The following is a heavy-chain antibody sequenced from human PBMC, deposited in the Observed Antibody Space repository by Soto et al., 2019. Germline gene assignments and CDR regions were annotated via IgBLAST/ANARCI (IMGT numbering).Heavy chain of an antibody. CDR3: AKGPVVTAIPSFDY. CDR1: GFTFSSYA. J-gene: IGHJ4*02. Sequence: EVQLLESGGGLVQPGGSLRLSCAASGFTFSSYAMSWVRQAPGKGLEWVSAISGSGGSTYYAGSVKGRFTIARDNSKNTLYLQRNRLRAEDTAVYYCAKGPVVTAIPSFDYWGQGTLVTVTS. V-gene: IGHV3-23*01. CDR2: ISGSGGST. D-gene: IGHD2-21*02.